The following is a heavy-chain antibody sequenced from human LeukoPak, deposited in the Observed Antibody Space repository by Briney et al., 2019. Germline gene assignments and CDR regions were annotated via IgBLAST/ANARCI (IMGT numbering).Heavy chain of an antibody. J-gene: IGHJ5*02. D-gene: IGHD3-16*01. CDR2: IFYSGDT. CDR3: SRRGTTSSIGWFDP. CDR1: GASIRSSTRY. Sequence: SETLSLTCSVSGASIRSSTRYWAWLRQAPGTGLEWVGSIFYSGDTYYNPSLRSRLTIAVDTSKNQFSLNLASVTASDTGTYFCSRRGTTSSIGWFDPWGQGSPVIVSS. V-gene: IGHV4-39*01.